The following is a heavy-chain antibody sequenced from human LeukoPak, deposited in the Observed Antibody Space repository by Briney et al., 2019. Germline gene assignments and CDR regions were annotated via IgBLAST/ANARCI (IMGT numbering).Heavy chain of an antibody. J-gene: IGHJ4*02. CDR2: INPNSGGT. Sequence: ASVKVSCKASGYTFTGYYMHWVRQAPGQGLEWMGWINPNSGGTNYAQKFQGRVTMTRDTSISTAYMELSRLRSDDTAVYYCAILLGPGDNWNDPYFDYWGQGTLVTVSS. V-gene: IGHV1-2*02. CDR3: AILLGPGDNWNDPYFDY. D-gene: IGHD1-1*01. CDR1: GYTFTGYY.